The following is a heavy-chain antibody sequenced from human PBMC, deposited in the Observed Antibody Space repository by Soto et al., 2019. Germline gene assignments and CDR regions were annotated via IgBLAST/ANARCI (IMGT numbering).Heavy chain of an antibody. Sequence: GGSLRLSCAASGFIFSSYDVHWVRQAPGKGLEWVSVIYSGGSTYYADSVKGRFTISRDNSKNTLYLQMNSLRAEDTAVYYCARRVARSYYYGMDVWGQGTTVTVSS. CDR2: IYSGGST. CDR1: GFIFSSYD. V-gene: IGHV3-53*01. CDR3: ARRVARSYYYGMDV. J-gene: IGHJ6*02.